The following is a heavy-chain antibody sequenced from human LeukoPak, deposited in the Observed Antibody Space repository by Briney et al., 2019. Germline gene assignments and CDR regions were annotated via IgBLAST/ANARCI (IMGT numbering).Heavy chain of an antibody. D-gene: IGHD6-19*01. J-gene: IGHJ4*02. Sequence: SETLSLTCAVSGGSISNNYWWSWVRQPPGKGLEWVGEIYHTGSTKYNPSLKSRVTISVDKSKNQFSLKLSSVTAADTAVYYCARAFPVTGHFDYWGERRLHTVSS. CDR3: ARAFPVTGHFDY. CDR1: GGSISNNYW. V-gene: IGHV4-4*02. CDR2: IYHTGST.